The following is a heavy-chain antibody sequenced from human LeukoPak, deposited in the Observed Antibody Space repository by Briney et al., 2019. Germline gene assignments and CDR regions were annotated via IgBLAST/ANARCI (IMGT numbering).Heavy chain of an antibody. Sequence: GSLRLSCAASGFTFSSYWMTWVRQAPGKGLEWIGNVFYSGSTNYNPALKSRVTISVDTSKRQFSLKLSSVTAADTAVYYCVSFPGFYFDYWGRGILVTVSS. CDR1: GFTFSSYW. CDR2: VFYSGST. V-gene: IGHV4-59*01. CDR3: VSFPGFYFDY. J-gene: IGHJ4*02.